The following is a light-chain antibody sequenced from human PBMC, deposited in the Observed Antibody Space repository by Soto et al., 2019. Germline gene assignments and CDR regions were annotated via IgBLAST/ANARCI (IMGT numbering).Light chain of an antibody. CDR3: QQRGNWPPIT. CDR2: GAS. J-gene: IGKJ5*01. Sequence: TQSPATLSVSPGEGVTLSCRASQSVGSNLAWYQQKPGQAPRLLIYGASTRATGIPARFSGSGFGTDFTLTISSLEPEDAAVYYCQQRGNWPPITFGQGTRLEIK. V-gene: IGKV3-11*01. CDR1: QSVGSN.